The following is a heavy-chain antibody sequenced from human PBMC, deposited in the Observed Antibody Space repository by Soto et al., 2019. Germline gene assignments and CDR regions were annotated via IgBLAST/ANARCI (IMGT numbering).Heavy chain of an antibody. J-gene: IGHJ6*02. CDR2: IWYDGSNK. CDR3: ARDQDGMDV. Sequence: QVQLVESGGGVVQPGRSLRLSCAASGFTFSSYGMHWVRQAPGKGLEWVAVIWYDGSNKYYADSVKGRFSISRDNSKNTLYLQMNSLRAEDTAVYYCARDQDGMDVWGQGTTVTVSS. CDR1: GFTFSSYG. V-gene: IGHV3-33*01.